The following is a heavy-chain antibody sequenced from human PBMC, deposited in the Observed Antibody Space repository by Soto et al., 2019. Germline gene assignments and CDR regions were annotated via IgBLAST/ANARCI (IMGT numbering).Heavy chain of an antibody. CDR3: AKDRESYGADGSGFFDY. D-gene: IGHD4-17*01. V-gene: IGHV3-9*01. J-gene: IGHJ4*02. Sequence: EVQLVESGGGLVQPGRSLRLSCAASGFTFDDYAMHWVRQAPGKGLEWVSGISWNSGSIGYADSVKGRFTISRDNAKNSLYLQMNSRRAEDTALYYCAKDRESYGADGSGFFDYWGQGTLVTVSS. CDR2: ISWNSGSI. CDR1: GFTFDDYA.